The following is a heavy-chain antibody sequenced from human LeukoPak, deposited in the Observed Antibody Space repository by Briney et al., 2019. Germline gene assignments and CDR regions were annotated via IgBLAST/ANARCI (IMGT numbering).Heavy chain of an antibody. D-gene: IGHD6-19*01. CDR3: AGAFSGWSPKF. CDR1: GFTFSSYA. CDR2: ISDGGGAT. V-gene: IGHV3-23*01. Sequence: GGSLRLSCAASGFTFSSYAMTWVRQAPGKGLEWVSGISDGGGATYYADSVKGRFTLSRDNSKNTLYLKINSLRADDTAVYYCAGAFSGWSPKFWGQGTLVTVSS. J-gene: IGHJ4*02.